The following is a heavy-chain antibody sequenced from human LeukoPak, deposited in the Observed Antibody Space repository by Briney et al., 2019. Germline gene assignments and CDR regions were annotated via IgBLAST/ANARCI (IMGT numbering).Heavy chain of an antibody. J-gene: IGHJ5*02. Sequence: PSETLSLTCTVSGGFISSYYWSWIRQPAGKGLEWIGRIYTSGSTYYNPSLKSRVTISVDTSKNQFSLKLSSVTAADTAVYYCARHSSSWRVDPWGQGTLVTVSS. V-gene: IGHV4-4*07. CDR1: GGFISSYY. D-gene: IGHD6-13*01. CDR3: ARHSSSWRVDP. CDR2: IYTSGST.